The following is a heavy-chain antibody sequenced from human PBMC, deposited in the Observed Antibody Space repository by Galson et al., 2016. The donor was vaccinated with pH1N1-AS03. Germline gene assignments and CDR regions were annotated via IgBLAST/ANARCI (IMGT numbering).Heavy chain of an antibody. D-gene: IGHD3-10*01. CDR3: ARVSGGYYDHTFDA. Sequence: SLRLSCAAAGFRFDDYSMNWVRQVPGKSPEWVSGISWNSGEIYYADSVEGRFIISRDNAKNSLYLQMDSLRPEDTAIYYCARVSGGYYDHTFDAWGQGTKVIVSS. CDR2: ISWNSGEI. CDR1: GFRFDDYS. J-gene: IGHJ3*01. V-gene: IGHV3-9*01.